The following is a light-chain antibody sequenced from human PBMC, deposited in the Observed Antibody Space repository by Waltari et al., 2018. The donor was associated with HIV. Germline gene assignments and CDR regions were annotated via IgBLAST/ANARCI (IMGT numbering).Light chain of an antibody. CDR1: NSNIGVNS. CDR2: RDD. J-gene: IGLJ1*01. Sequence: QSVLTQPHSTSGISGQRVTISCSGSNSNIGVNSVSWYQQLPRTAPKLLIHRDDQRPSGVPGRVSASTSGTAASLAISGLQSEDEADYYCAAWDESLRSRVVGTGTKVTVL. V-gene: IGLV1-44*01. CDR3: AAWDESLRSRV.